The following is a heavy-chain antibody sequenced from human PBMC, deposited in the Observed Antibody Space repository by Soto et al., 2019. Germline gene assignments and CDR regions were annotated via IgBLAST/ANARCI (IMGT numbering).Heavy chain of an antibody. Sequence: QVQLQESGPGLVKPSETLSLTCTVSGGSISSYYWSWIRQPPGKGLAWIGYIYYSGSTNYNPSLKRRVTISVDTSKNLFSLKLSSVTAADTAVYYCARGRTNFTGADQKYYDFWSGYYFGFDYWGQGTLVTVSS. CDR3: ARGRTNFTGADQKYYDFWSGYYFGFDY. CDR1: GGSISSYY. D-gene: IGHD3-3*01. V-gene: IGHV4-59*01. CDR2: IYYSGST. J-gene: IGHJ4*02.